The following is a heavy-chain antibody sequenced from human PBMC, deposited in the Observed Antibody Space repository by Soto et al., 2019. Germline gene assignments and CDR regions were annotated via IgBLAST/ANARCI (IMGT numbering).Heavy chain of an antibody. J-gene: IGHJ3*02. CDR1: NFS. CDR2: IWYDGSNI. V-gene: IGHV3-33*01. D-gene: IGHD5-12*01. Sequence: NFSRRWILQAPGKGLEWVAVIWYDGSNIYYADSVKGRFTISRDNSKNTLYLQMNSLRAEDTAVYYCARAKWPTDAFDIWGQGTMVTVSS. CDR3: ARAKWPTDAFDI.